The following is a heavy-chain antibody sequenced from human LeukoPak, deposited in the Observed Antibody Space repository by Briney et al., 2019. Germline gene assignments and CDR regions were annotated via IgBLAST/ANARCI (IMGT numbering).Heavy chain of an antibody. CDR1: GGSISSYY. J-gene: IGHJ6*02. D-gene: IGHD3-9*01. CDR2: IYTSGST. CDR3: AREDQNFDWSRDENYYYGMDV. Sequence: SETLSLTCTVSGGSISSYYWSWIRQPAGKGLECIERIYTSGSTNYNPSLKSRVTMSVDTSKNQFSLKLSSVTAADTAVYYCAREDQNFDWSRDENYYYGMDVWGQGTTVTVSS. V-gene: IGHV4-4*07.